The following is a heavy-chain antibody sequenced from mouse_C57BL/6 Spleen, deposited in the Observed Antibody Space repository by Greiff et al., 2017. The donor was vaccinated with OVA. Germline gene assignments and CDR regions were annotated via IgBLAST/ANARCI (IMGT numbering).Heavy chain of an antibody. Sequence: VQLQQSGTVLARPGASVKMSCKTSGYTFTSYWMHWVKQRPGQGLEWIGAIYPGNSDTSYNQKFKGKAKLTAVTSASTAYMELSSLTNEDSAVYYCTRSTMITTTSAWFAYWGQGTLVTVSA. CDR1: GYTFTSYW. D-gene: IGHD2-4*01. V-gene: IGHV1-5*01. CDR2: IYPGNSDT. J-gene: IGHJ3*01. CDR3: TRSTMITTTSAWFAY.